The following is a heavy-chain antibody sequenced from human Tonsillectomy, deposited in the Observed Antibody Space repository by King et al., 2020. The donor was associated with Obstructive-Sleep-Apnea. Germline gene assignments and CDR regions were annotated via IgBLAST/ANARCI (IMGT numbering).Heavy chain of an antibody. CDR1: GGSFSDYY. CDR2: INHSGST. D-gene: IGHD3-10*01. J-gene: IGHJ2*01. V-gene: IGHV4-34*01. CDR3: ARVPLSYYGSGSNWYFDL. Sequence: VQLQQWGAGLLKPSEILSLTCAVYGGSFSDYYWSWIRHPPGLGLGWIGEINHSGSTSYSPSLKSRVTISVDTSKNQFSLKLSSVTAADTAVYYCARVPLSYYGSGSNWYFDLWGRGTLVTVSS.